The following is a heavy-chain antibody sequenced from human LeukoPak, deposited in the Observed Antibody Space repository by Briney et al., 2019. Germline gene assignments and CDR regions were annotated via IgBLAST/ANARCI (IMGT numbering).Heavy chain of an antibody. Sequence: SETLSLTCTVSGGSISSYYWSWIRQPPGKGLEWIGYIYYSGSTNYNPSLKSRVTISVDTSKNQFSLKLSSVTAADTAVYYCAREEEDGNFDYWGQGTLVTVSS. CDR1: GGSISSYY. CDR3: AREEEDGNFDY. D-gene: IGHD5-24*01. J-gene: IGHJ4*02. V-gene: IGHV4-59*01. CDR2: IYYSGST.